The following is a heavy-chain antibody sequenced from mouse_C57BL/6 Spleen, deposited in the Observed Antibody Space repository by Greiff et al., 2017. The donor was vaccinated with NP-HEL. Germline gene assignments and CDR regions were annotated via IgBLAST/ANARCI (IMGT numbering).Heavy chain of an antibody. CDR2: IRSKSNNYAT. D-gene: IGHD3-2*02. CDR1: GFSFNTYA. Sequence: EVMLVESGGGLVQPKGSLKLSCAASGFSFNTYAMNWVRQAPGKGLEWVARIRSKSNNYATYYPDSVKDRFTISRDDSESMLYLQMNNLKTEDTAMYYCVRTAQATYAMDYWGQGTSVTVSS. V-gene: IGHV10-1*01. CDR3: VRTAQATYAMDY. J-gene: IGHJ4*01.